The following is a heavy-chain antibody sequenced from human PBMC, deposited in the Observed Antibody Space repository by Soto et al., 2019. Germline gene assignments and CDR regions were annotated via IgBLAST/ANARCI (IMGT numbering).Heavy chain of an antibody. J-gene: IGHJ6*02. Sequence: EVQLLESGGGLAQPGGSLRLSCEVSGFTFRKYVMTWVRQAPGKGLEWVSSLSSTGGSTYYADSVKGRFTVSRDNSKNTLFLQMNSLRAEDTAIYYCAKEQGFLEWIPWGGLDVWGPGTTVAVSS. CDR2: LSSTGGST. D-gene: IGHD3-3*01. CDR1: GFTFRKYV. CDR3: AKEQGFLEWIPWGGLDV. V-gene: IGHV3-23*01.